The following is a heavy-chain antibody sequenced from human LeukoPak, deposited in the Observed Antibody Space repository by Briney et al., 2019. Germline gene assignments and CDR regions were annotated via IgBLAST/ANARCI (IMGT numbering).Heavy chain of an antibody. CDR3: AKVRYSSSWHVWYFDL. Sequence: GGSLRLSCAASGFTFRSYGMHWVRQAPGKGLEWVAYIQNDGSNEQYADSVKGRFSISRDSSKNILYLQMNSLRAEDTAVYYCAKVRYSSSWHVWYFDLWGRGTLVTVSS. V-gene: IGHV3-30*02. D-gene: IGHD6-13*01. CDR2: IQNDGSNE. J-gene: IGHJ2*01. CDR1: GFTFRSYG.